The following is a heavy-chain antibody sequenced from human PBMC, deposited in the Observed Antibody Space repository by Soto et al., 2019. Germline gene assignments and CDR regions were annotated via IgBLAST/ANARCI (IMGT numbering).Heavy chain of an antibody. CDR2: IYSEGTP. CDR1: GFTVGSNY. D-gene: IGHD3-9*01. CDR3: ARSTYYDILTGYYYYYAMDV. Sequence: PGGSLRLSCAASGFTVGSNYMSWVRQAPGKGLEWVSVIYSEGTPYYADSVKGRFTISRENSNNTLYLHMSNLRAEDTAVYYCARSTYYDILTGYYYYYAMDVWGQGTTVTVSS. J-gene: IGHJ6*02. V-gene: IGHV3-53*01.